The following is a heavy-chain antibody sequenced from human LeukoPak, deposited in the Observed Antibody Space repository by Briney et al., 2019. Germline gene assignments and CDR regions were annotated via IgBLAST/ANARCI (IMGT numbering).Heavy chain of an antibody. J-gene: IGHJ4*02. CDR2: INSDGSSR. CDR1: GFTFSNYW. D-gene: IGHD5-12*01. Sequence: PGGSLTLPCVASGFTFSNYWMHWVRQAPGKGLVWVSLINSDGSSRNYADSVKGRFTISRDNAKNTLYLQMNSLRVEDTAVYYCAREDYSGYDFYDYWGQGSLVTVSS. CDR3: AREDYSGYDFYDY. V-gene: IGHV3-74*01.